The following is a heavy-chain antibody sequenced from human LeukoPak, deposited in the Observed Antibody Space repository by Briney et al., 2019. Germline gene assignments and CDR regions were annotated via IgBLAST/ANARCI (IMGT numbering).Heavy chain of an antibody. CDR3: ARATEQLVLFPVFDY. J-gene: IGHJ4*02. D-gene: IGHD6-6*01. Sequence: ASVKVSCKASGGTFSNYAISWVRQAPGQGLEWMGGIIPIFGTANYAQKFQGRVTITADESTSTAYMELSSLRSEDTAVYFCARATEQLVLFPVFDYWGQGTLVTVSS. V-gene: IGHV1-69*13. CDR2: IIPIFGTA. CDR1: GGTFSNYA.